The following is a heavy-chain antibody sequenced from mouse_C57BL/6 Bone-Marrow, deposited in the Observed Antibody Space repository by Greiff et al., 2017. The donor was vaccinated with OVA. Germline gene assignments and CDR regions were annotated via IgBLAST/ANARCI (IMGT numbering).Heavy chain of an antibody. V-gene: IGHV14-2*01. J-gene: IGHJ2*01. Sequence: VQLQQSGAELVKPGASVKLSCTASGFNIKDYYMHWVKQRTEQGLEWIGRIDPEDGETKYDPKFQGKATITADTSSNTAYLQLSSLTSEDTAVYYCAPGDGWGYFDYWGQGTTLTVSS. CDR3: APGDGWGYFDY. CDR1: GFNIKDYY. CDR2: IDPEDGET. D-gene: IGHD2-3*01.